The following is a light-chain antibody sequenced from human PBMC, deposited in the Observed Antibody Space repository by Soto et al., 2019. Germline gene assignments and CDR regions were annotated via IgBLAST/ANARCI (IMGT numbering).Light chain of an antibody. J-gene: IGKJ3*01. Sequence: DIQMTQSPSSLSASVGDRVTLACRASQGIGNSLAWYQQRPGRVPQLLIYSASTLQSGVPSRFGARGSGTYFTLTINNLQPEDVATYYCQRYDNHRLTFGPGT. CDR1: QGIGNS. V-gene: IGKV1-27*01. CDR3: QRYDNHRLT. CDR2: SAS.